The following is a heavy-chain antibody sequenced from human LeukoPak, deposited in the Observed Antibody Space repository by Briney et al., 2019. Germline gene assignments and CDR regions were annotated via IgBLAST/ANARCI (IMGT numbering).Heavy chain of an antibody. CDR2: INSDGSST. D-gene: IGHD3-3*01. CDR3: AREVLLYDFWSGYFFDY. V-gene: IGHV3-74*01. J-gene: IGHJ4*02. Sequence: GGSLRLSCAASGFTFSSYWMHWVRQAPGKGLVWVSRINSDGSSTSYADSVKGRFTISRDNAKNTLYLQMNSLRAEDTAVYYCAREVLLYDFWSGYFFDYWGQGTLVTVSS. CDR1: GFTFSSYW.